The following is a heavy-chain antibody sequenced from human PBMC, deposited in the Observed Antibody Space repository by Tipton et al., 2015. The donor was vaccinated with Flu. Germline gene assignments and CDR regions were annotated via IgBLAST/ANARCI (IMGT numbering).Heavy chain of an antibody. J-gene: IGHJ4*02. D-gene: IGHD3-16*01. Sequence: LRLSCTVFGGSIGSSTYYWGWIRQPPGKGLEWIGSLYDSGITYYNPSLKSRVTISLDTSKNQFSLKLISVTAADAAVYYCARSSSAYDYVWGGSYYFDFWGQGTLVTVSS. CDR1: GGSIGSSTYY. V-gene: IGHV4-39*07. CDR2: LYDSGIT. CDR3: ARSSSAYDYVWGGSYYFDF.